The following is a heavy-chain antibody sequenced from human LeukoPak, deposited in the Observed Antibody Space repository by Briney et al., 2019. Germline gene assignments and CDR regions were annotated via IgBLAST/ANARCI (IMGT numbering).Heavy chain of an antibody. CDR3: ARGGYYYDSSGYSNWFDP. V-gene: IGHV1-2*06. CDR2: INPNSGGT. J-gene: IGHJ5*02. Sequence: GASVKVSCKASGYTFTGHFIQWVRQAPGQGLEWMGRINPNSGGTNYAQKFQGRVTMTRDTSISTAYMELSRLRSDDTAVYYCARGGYYYDSSGYSNWFDPWGQGTLVTVSS. D-gene: IGHD3-22*01. CDR1: GYTFTGHF.